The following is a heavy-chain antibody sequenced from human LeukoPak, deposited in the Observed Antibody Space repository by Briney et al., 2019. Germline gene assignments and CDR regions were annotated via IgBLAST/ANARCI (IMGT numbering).Heavy chain of an antibody. D-gene: IGHD6-13*01. Sequence: SVKVSCKASGGTFSSYAITWVRQAPGQGLEWMGGIIPIFDTSNYAQKFQGRVTFTSDDSTSTAYMELSSLRSEDTAVYYCARLKRGIGAAGTSLRGWFDPWGQGTLVTVSS. V-gene: IGHV1-69*13. CDR2: IIPIFDTS. CDR1: GGTFSSYA. CDR3: ARLKRGIGAAGTSLRGWFDP. J-gene: IGHJ5*02.